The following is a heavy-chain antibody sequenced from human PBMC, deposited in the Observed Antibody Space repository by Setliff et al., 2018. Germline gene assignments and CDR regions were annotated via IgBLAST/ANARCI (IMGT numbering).Heavy chain of an antibody. J-gene: IGHJ1*01. V-gene: IGHV4-39*07. CDR3: GRVDFTMIQGVVGH. D-gene: IGHD3-10*01. CDR2: VHYSGYT. Sequence: SETLSLTCTVSGGSVSSTSHYWGWIRQAPGKGMEWIGSVHYSGYTYSKPSLQSRVSMSVDASKNQFSLKLASVTAADTAVYYCGRVDFTMIQGVVGHWGQGTLVTVSS. CDR1: GGSVSSTSHY.